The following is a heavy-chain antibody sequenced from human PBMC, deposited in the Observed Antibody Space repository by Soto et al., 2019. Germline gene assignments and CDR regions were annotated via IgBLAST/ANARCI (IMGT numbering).Heavy chain of an antibody. CDR2: INQDGNEK. V-gene: IGHV3-7*01. CDR3: ARDWYRAFDK. J-gene: IGHJ3*02. Sequence: EVQLVESGGDLVQPGGSLRLSCAASGFTFNNFWMSWVRQAPGRGLESVANINQDGNEKYYVDSVKGRFTISRDNTKNSLYLQVNSLRAEDTAIYYCARDWYRAFDKWGQGTMVTVSS. D-gene: IGHD6-13*01. CDR1: GFTFNNFW.